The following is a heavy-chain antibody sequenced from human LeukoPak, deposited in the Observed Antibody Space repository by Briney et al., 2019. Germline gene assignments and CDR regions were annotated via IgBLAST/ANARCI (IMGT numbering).Heavy chain of an antibody. CDR1: GFTFGDYA. CDR3: TRDRITMIVVAADDAFDI. Sequence: GGSLRLSCTASGFTFGDYAMNWFRQAPGKGLEWVGFIRSKTYGGTTEYAASVKGRFTISRDDCKSIAYLQMNSLKTEDTAVYYCTRDRITMIVVAADDAFDIWGQGTMVTVSS. D-gene: IGHD3-22*01. V-gene: IGHV3-49*03. J-gene: IGHJ3*02. CDR2: IRSKTYGGTT.